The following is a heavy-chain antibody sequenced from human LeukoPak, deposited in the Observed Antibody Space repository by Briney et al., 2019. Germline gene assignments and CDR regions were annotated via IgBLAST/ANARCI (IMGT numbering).Heavy chain of an antibody. V-gene: IGHV4-4*07. J-gene: IGHJ4*02. CDR1: GGSISSYY. CDR3: AREAVPINSGSYNDY. CDR2: IYTSGST. Sequence: PSETLSFTCTVSGGSISSYYWSWIRQPAGKGLEWIGRIYTSGSTNYNPSLKSRVTMSVDTSKNQFSLKLSSVTAADTAVYYCAREAVPINSGSYNDYWGQGTLVTVSS. D-gene: IGHD1-26*01.